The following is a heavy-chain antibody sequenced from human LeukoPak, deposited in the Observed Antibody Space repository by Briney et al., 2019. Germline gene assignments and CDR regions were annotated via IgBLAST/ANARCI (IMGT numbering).Heavy chain of an antibody. CDR3: SRENGAFSPFGY. CDR2: ISLSGLT. D-gene: IGHD2-8*01. Sequence: SETLSLTCGVSGGSISNTNWGSWVRQPPGQGLEWIGEISLSGLTNYNPYLKSRVTVSLDKSKNHLSLNLTSVTAADTAVYYCSRENGAFSPFGYWGQGTLVTVPS. V-gene: IGHV4-4*02. CDR1: GGSISNTNW. J-gene: IGHJ4*02.